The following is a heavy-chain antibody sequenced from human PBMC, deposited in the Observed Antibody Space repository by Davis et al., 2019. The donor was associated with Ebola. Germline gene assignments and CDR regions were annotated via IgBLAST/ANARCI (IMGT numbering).Heavy chain of an antibody. Sequence: SVKVSCKASGYTFTSYGISWVRQAPGQGLEWMGRIIPILGIANYAQKFQGRVTITADKSTSTAYMELGSLRSEDTAVYYCAAGGLGGGFDIWGHGTMVTVSS. D-gene: IGHD2-15*01. V-gene: IGHV1-69*04. CDR1: GYTFTSYG. CDR2: IIPILGIA. CDR3: AAGGLGGGFDI. J-gene: IGHJ3*02.